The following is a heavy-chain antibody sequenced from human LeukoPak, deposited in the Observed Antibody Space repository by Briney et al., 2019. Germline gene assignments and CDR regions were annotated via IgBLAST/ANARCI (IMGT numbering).Heavy chain of an antibody. CDR1: GDSISSSSYY. Sequence: PSETLSLTCTVSGDSISSSSYYWGWIRQPPGKGLEWIGTIYYSGSTFYNPSLKSRVTISVDTSKNQFSLKLTSVTAADTAVYYCARVPTITFFDYWGQGTLVTVSS. V-gene: IGHV4-39*07. CDR2: IYYSGST. J-gene: IGHJ4*02. D-gene: IGHD3-10*01. CDR3: ARVPTITFFDY.